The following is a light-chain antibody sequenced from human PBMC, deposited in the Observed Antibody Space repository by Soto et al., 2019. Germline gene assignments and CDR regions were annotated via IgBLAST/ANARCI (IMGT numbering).Light chain of an antibody. CDR1: QSVSTSY. J-gene: IGKJ3*01. CDR3: QQYGSSPIT. CDR2: GAS. Sequence: EIVFTQSPCTQSLSPSERSTLSCRASQSVSTSYLAWYQQKPGQAPRLLIYGASSRATGIPDRFSGSGSGTDFTLTISRLEPEDFAVYYCQQYGSSPITFGPGTKVDIK. V-gene: IGKV3-20*01.